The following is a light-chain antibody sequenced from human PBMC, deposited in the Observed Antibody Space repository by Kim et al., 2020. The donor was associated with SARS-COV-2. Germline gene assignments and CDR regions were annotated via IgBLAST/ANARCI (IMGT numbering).Light chain of an antibody. CDR3: YSAADNTWV. J-gene: IGLJ3*02. CDR2: KDS. V-gene: IGLV3-27*01. Sequence: SVSPGQTARITCSGEVLEKKYARWYQQKPGQAPVLVMYKDSERPSGIPERFSGSSSGTTVTLTISGAQVEDEADYYCYSAADNTWVFGGGTQLTVL. CDR1: VLEKKY.